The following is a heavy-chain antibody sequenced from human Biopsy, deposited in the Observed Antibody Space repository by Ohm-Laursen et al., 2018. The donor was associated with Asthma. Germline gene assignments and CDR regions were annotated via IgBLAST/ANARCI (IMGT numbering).Heavy chain of an antibody. D-gene: IGHD1-26*01. CDR2: LSFDGSNK. J-gene: IGHJ4*02. CDR1: GFTFSNYG. Sequence: SLRLSCSASGFTFSNYGMHWVRQPPGKGLAGVAVLSFDGSNKNYTDSVKGRFTISRDNSRNTLHLQMNSLRAEDTAVYYCAKDVFPGWELRRGPDYWGQGTLVTVSS. V-gene: IGHV3-30*18. CDR3: AKDVFPGWELRRGPDY.